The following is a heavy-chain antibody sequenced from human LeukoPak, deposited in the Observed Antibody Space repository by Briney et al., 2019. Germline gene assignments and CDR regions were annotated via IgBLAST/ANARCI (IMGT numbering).Heavy chain of an antibody. CDR1: GGFISGYY. CDR2: IFYTGDT. Sequence: SETLSLTRTVSGGFISGYYWNWIRQSPGKGLEWIGYIFYTGDTDYNPSLRSRVTMSVDRSNNRFSLQLASVTTADSAFYYCARAYRLTSPRGFDPWGPGILVTVSS. CDR3: ARAYRLTSPRGFDP. D-gene: IGHD3-16*02. J-gene: IGHJ5*02. V-gene: IGHV4-59*01.